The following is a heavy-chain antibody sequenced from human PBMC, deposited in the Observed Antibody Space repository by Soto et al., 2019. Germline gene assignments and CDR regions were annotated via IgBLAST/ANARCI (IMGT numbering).Heavy chain of an antibody. CDR3: AKEVGYSSGSADFDY. V-gene: IGHV3-23*01. CDR1: GFTFSSYA. J-gene: IGHJ4*02. D-gene: IGHD6-19*01. Sequence: EVQLLESGGGLVQPGGSLRLSGAASGFTFSSYAMSWVRQAPGKGLEWVSGISGSGISTYYADSVKGRFTISRDNSKNTLYLQMTSLRAEDTAAYYCAKEVGYSSGSADFDYWGQGTLVTVSS. CDR2: ISGSGIST.